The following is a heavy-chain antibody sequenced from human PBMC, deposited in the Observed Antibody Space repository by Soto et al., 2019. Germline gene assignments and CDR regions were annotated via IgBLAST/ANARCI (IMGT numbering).Heavy chain of an antibody. D-gene: IGHD2-15*01. CDR2: IIPIFGTA. J-gene: IGHJ6*02. CDR1: GGTFSSYA. V-gene: IGHV1-69*12. CDR3: GAVGCSGGSCYSSYYGMDV. Sequence: QVQLVQSGAEVKKPGSSVKVSCKASGGTFSSYAISWVRQAPGQGLEWMGGIIPIFGTANYAQKFQGRVTITADESTSTAYMELSSLRSEDTAVYYCGAVGCSGGSCYSSYYGMDVWGQGTTVTVSS.